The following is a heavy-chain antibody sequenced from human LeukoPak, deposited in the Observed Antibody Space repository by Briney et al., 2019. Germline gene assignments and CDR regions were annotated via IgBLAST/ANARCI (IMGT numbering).Heavy chain of an antibody. V-gene: IGHV1-69*05. CDR3: AREPIVSGYAYYFDY. Sequence: SVKVSCKASGGTSSSYAISWVRQAPGQGLEWMGGIIPIFGTANYAQKFQGRVTITTDESTSTAYMELSSLRSEDTAVYYCAREPIVSGYAYYFDYWGQGTLVTVSS. D-gene: IGHD5-12*01. CDR2: IIPIFGTA. J-gene: IGHJ4*02. CDR1: GGTSSSYA.